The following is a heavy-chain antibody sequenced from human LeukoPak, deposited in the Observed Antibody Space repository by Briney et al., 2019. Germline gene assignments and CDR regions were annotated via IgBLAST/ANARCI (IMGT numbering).Heavy chain of an antibody. J-gene: IGHJ4*02. CDR3: ARDPRISTVLTPFDY. V-gene: IGHV3-74*01. CDR1: GFSLNSYW. Sequence: GGSLRLSCAGSGFSLNSYWMHWVRQAPGKGLEWVSGIKTDGSITTYADSVRGRFTISRDNDKNTLYLQMSSLRAEDTAVYYCARDPRISTVLTPFDYWGQGTLVTVSS. D-gene: IGHD4-17*01. CDR2: IKTDGSIT.